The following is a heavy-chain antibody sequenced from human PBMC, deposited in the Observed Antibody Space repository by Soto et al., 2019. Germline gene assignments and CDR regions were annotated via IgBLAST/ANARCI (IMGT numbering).Heavy chain of an antibody. Sequence: PGGSLRLSCAASGFTFSSYAMHWVRQAPGKGLEWVAVISYDGSNKYYADSVKGRFTISRDNSKNTLYLQMNSLRAEDTAVYYCAKDSQTYYYDSSGYSSYPDAFDIWGQGTMVTVSS. CDR3: AKDSQTYYYDSSGYSSYPDAFDI. V-gene: IGHV3-30-3*01. D-gene: IGHD3-22*01. CDR1: GFTFSSYA. CDR2: ISYDGSNK. J-gene: IGHJ3*02.